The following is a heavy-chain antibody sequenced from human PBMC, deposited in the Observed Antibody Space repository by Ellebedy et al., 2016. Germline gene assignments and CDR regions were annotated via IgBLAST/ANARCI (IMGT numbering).Heavy chain of an antibody. D-gene: IGHD4-23*01. CDR2: ISRSSATI. CDR1: GFTFSDYF. Sequence: GESLKISXAASGFTFSDYFMNWLRQAPGKGLEWISYISRSSATIDYADSVKGRITISRDNAKNSLYLQMNSLRAEDTAVYYCARATVVTGSDYWGQGTLVTVSS. CDR3: ARATVVTGSDY. J-gene: IGHJ4*02. V-gene: IGHV3-11*01.